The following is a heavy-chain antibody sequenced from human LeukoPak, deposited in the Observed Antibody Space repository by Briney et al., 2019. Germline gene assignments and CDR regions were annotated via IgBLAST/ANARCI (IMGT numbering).Heavy chain of an antibody. Sequence: SETLSLTCTVSGGSISSGGYSWSWIRQHPGKGLEWIGYIYYSGSTYYNPSLKSRVTISVDTSKNQFSLKLSSVTAADTAVYYCARDRFLGSGSYSMDVWGQGTTVTVSS. CDR1: GGSISSGGYS. CDR3: ARDRFLGSGSYSMDV. CDR2: IYYSGST. J-gene: IGHJ6*02. D-gene: IGHD3-10*01. V-gene: IGHV4-31*03.